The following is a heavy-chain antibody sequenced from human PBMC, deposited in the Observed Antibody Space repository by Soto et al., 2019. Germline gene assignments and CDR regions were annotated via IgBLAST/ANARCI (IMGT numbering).Heavy chain of an antibody. V-gene: IGHV4-30-2*01. CDR1: GGSISSGGYS. Sequence: PSETLSLTCVVSGGSISSGGYSWSWIRQPPGKGLEWIGYIYHSGSTYYNPSLKSRVTISVDSSKNQFSLKLSSVTAADTAVYYCVRVPGPWGQGTLVTVSS. J-gene: IGHJ5*02. CDR3: VRVPGP. CDR2: IYHSGST.